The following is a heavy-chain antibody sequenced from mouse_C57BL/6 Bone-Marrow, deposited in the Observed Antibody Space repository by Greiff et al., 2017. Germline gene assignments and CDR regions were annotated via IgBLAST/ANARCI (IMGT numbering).Heavy chain of an antibody. CDR2: IHPSDSDT. CDR1: GYTFTSYW. Sequence: QVQLQQPGAELVKPGASVKVSCKASGYTFTSYWMHWVKQRPGQGLEWIGRIHPSDSDTNYNQKFKGKATLTVDKSSSTAYMQLSSLTSKDSAVYYCAIRGSSYYFDYWGQGTTLTVSS. J-gene: IGHJ2*01. D-gene: IGHD1-1*01. CDR3: AIRGSSYYFDY. V-gene: IGHV1-74*01.